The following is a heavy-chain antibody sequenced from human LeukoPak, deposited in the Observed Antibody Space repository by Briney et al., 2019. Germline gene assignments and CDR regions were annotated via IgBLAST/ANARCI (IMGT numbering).Heavy chain of an antibody. D-gene: IGHD3-22*01. J-gene: IGHJ4*02. V-gene: IGHV4-39*07. Sequence: SETLSLTCTVSGGSIRSGGHYWSWIRQHPGKGLEWIGSIYYSGSTYYNPSLKSRVTISADTSKNQFSLKLSSVTAADTVVYYCARVPDIDSSAYFTLWGQGTLVTVSS. CDR1: GGSIRSGGHY. CDR2: IYYSGST. CDR3: ARVPDIDSSAYFTL.